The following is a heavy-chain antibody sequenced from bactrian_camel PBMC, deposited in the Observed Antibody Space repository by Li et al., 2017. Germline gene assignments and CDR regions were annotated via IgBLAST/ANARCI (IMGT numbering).Heavy chain of an antibody. J-gene: IGHJ4*01. CDR3: AAIPPRWGLFMLRSRCGSWAPH. V-gene: IGHV3S55*01. CDR2: IRNDGVT. Sequence: HVQLVESGGGSVQAGETLTLSCTASGFTFDGPDIGWYRQAPGNLCELVSSIRNDGVTYYADSVKGRFNISRGKAKNTMFLQMNSLKPEDSGVYYCAAIPPRWGLFMLRSRCGSWAPHWGQGTQVTVS. D-gene: IGHD2*01. CDR1: GFTFDGPD.